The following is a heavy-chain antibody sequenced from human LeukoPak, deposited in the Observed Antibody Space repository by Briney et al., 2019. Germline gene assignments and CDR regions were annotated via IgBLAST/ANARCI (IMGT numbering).Heavy chain of an antibody. J-gene: IGHJ3*02. CDR1: GYTLTELS. CDR3: AKDDGLRRRNDAFDI. CDR2: FDPEDGET. Sequence: ASVKVSCKVSGYTLTELSMHWVRQAPGKGLEWMGGFDPEDGETIYAQKFQGRVTMTEDTSTDTAYMELSSLRSEDTAVYYCAKDDGLRRRNDAFDIWGQGTMVTVSS. V-gene: IGHV1-24*01. D-gene: IGHD4-17*01.